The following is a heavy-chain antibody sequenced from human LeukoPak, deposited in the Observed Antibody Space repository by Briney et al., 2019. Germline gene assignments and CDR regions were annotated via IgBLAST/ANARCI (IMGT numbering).Heavy chain of an antibody. D-gene: IGHD3-3*01. V-gene: IGHV3-11*04. CDR1: GFTFSVYY. Sequence: PGGSLRLSCAASGFTFSVYYMSWIRQAPGKGLEWVSHISSSGSSIYHADSVKGRFTISRDNAKNSLYLQMNSLRAEDTAVYYCTTDMGLNYDFWSGYDPDFDYWGQGTLVTVSS. CDR2: ISSSGSSI. J-gene: IGHJ4*02. CDR3: TTDMGLNYDFWSGYDPDFDY.